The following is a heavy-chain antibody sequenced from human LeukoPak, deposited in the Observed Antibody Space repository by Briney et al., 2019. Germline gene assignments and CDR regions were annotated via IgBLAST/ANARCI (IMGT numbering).Heavy chain of an antibody. CDR3: VRDNPRCCGVVPANVDDY. CDR1: GFSFSRDS. J-gene: IGHJ4*02. V-gene: IGHV3-48*01. Sequence: GGSLRLSCAASGFSFSRDSMNWVRQAPGKGLEWISYISHDSGIKYYADSVRGRFTISRDNAKNSLYLQMHSLRAEDTAVYFCVRDNPRCCGVVPANVDDYWGQGTPVTVSS. D-gene: IGHD2-15*01. CDR2: ISHDSGIK.